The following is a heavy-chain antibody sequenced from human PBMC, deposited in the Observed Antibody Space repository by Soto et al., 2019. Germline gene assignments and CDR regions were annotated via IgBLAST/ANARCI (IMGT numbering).Heavy chain of an antibody. D-gene: IGHD5-12*01. Sequence: QVQLQESGPGLVKPSQTLSLTCTVSGGSISSGGYYWSWIRQHPGKGLEWIGYIYYSGSTYYNPSLKSRVTISVDTSKNQLSLKLSSVTAADTAVYYCARDKSGYDHNWFDPWGQGTLVTVSS. CDR2: IYYSGST. J-gene: IGHJ5*02. CDR3: ARDKSGYDHNWFDP. CDR1: GGSISSGGYY. V-gene: IGHV4-31*03.